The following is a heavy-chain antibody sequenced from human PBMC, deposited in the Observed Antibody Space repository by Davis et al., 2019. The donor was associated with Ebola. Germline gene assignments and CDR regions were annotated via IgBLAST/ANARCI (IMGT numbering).Heavy chain of an antibody. Sequence: GESLKISCKGSGYSFPSYWIGWVRQMPGKGLEWMGIIYLGDSDTRYSPSFQGQVTTSADTSITTAYLQWSSLKASDTAMYYCARPDSFYEHRGLDQWGQGTLVTVSS. CDR3: ARPDSFYEHRGLDQ. V-gene: IGHV5-51*01. D-gene: IGHD2/OR15-2a*01. CDR2: IYLGDSDT. J-gene: IGHJ5*02. CDR1: GYSFPSYW.